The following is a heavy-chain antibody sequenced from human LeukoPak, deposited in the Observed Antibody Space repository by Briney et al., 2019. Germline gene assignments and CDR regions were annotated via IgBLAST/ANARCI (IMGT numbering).Heavy chain of an antibody. J-gene: IGHJ4*02. Sequence: SETLSLTCTVSGGXISSYYWSWIRQPPGKGLEWIGSIYYSGSTNYNPSLQSRVTISVDTSKNQFSLKLSSVTAADTAVYYCARGLAAAGWGQGTLVTVSS. CDR3: ARGLAAAG. D-gene: IGHD6-13*01. CDR2: IYYSGST. V-gene: IGHV4-59*01. CDR1: GGXISSYY.